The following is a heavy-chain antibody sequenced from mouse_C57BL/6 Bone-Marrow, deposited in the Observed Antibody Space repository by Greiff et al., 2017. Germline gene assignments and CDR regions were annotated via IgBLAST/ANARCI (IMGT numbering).Heavy chain of an antibody. CDR3: ARGGTLRRAYYYAMDY. V-gene: IGHV1-59*01. CDR2: NDPSDSYT. Sequence: QVQLQQPGAELVRPGTSVKLSCKASGYTFTSYWMHWVKQRPGQGLEWIGVNDPSDSYTNYNQKFKGKATLTVDTSSSTAYMQLSSLTSEDSAVYYCARGGTLRRAYYYAMDYWGQGTSVTVSS. J-gene: IGHJ4*01. CDR1: GYTFTSYW. D-gene: IGHD2-12*01.